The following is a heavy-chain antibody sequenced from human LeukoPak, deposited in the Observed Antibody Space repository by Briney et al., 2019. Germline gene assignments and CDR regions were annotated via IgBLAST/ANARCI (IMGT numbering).Heavy chain of an antibody. Sequence: GGSLRLSCAASGLTFDNYTMHWVRQAPGKGLEWVSLISWDGGSTYYADSVKGRFTISRDNSKNSLYLQMNSLRTEDTALYYCAKDGGSSFRFDYWGQGTLVTVSS. CDR1: GLTFDNYT. V-gene: IGHV3-43*01. CDR2: ISWDGGST. J-gene: IGHJ4*02. D-gene: IGHD6-13*01. CDR3: AKDGGSSFRFDY.